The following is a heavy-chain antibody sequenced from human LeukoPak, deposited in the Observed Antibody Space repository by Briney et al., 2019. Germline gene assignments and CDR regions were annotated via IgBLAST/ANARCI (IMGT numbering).Heavy chain of an antibody. Sequence: GGSLRLSCAASGFTFDDYAMHWVRQAPGKGLEWVSGISWDSGSIGYADSLKGRFTISRDNAKNSLYLQMNSLRAEDTALYYCAKDFTPDSSGYKDYWGQGTLVTVSS. CDR3: AKDFTPDSSGYKDY. J-gene: IGHJ4*02. V-gene: IGHV3-9*01. D-gene: IGHD3-22*01. CDR1: GFTFDDYA. CDR2: ISWDSGSI.